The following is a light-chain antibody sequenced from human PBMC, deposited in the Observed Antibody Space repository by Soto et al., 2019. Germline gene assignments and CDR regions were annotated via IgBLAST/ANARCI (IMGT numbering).Light chain of an antibody. J-gene: IGLJ2*01. V-gene: IGLV4-69*01. Sequence: QSVLTQSPSASASLGASVKLTCTLSTRHRSYAIAWHQHQPEKGPRFLMTLTPDGTHRKGDGIPDRFSGSSSGAERYLTISSPQSEDEADYYCQTWGTAMVVFGGGTKLTVL. CDR1: TRHRSYA. CDR2: LTPDGTH. CDR3: QTWGTAMVV.